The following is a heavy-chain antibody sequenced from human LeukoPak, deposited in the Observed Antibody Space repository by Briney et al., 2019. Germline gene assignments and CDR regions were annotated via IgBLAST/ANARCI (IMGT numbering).Heavy chain of an antibody. CDR3: AREELRYFDWLLKDRNYFDY. V-gene: IGHV1-18*01. CDR2: ISAYNGNT. D-gene: IGHD3-9*01. CDR1: GYTFTSYG. J-gene: IGHJ4*02. Sequence: GSVKVSCKASGYTFTSYGISWVRQAPGQGLEWMGWISAYNGNTNYAQKLQGRVTMTTDTSTSTAYMELRSLRSDDTAVYYCAREELRYFDWLLKDRNYFDYWGQGTLVTVSS.